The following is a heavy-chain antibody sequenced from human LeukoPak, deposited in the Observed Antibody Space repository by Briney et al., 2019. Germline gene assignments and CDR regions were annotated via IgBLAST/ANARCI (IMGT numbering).Heavy chain of an antibody. CDR2: IYSGGST. J-gene: IGHJ4*02. CDR1: GFTVSSNY. Sequence: GGSLRLSCAASGFTVSSNYMSCVRQAPGKGLEWVSVIYSGGSTYYADSVKGRFTISRDNSKNTLYLQMNSLRAEDTAVYYCAGRLGYCSGGSCYPPHYFDYWGQGTLVTVSS. D-gene: IGHD2-15*01. V-gene: IGHV3-53*01. CDR3: AGRLGYCSGGSCYPPHYFDY.